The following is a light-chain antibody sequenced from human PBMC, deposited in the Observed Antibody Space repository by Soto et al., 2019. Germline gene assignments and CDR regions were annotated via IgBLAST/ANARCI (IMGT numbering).Light chain of an antibody. V-gene: IGKV3-11*01. Sequence: EIVLTQSPATLSLSPGERATLSCRASQSVSIYLAWYQQKPGQAPRLLIYDASNRATGIPARFSGSGSGTDFTLTISSLEPEDVAVYYCQQRSNWPPGYTFGQGTKLEIK. CDR1: QSVSIY. CDR3: QQRSNWPPGYT. CDR2: DAS. J-gene: IGKJ2*01.